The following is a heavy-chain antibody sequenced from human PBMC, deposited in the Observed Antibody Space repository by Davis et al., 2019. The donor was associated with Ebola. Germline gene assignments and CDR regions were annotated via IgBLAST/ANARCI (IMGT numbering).Heavy chain of an antibody. CDR1: GFTFSSYG. V-gene: IGHV3-30*03. J-gene: IGHJ4*02. Sequence: GGSLRLSCAASGFTFSSYGMHWVRQAPGKGLEWVAVISYDGSNKYYADSVKGRFTISRDNSKNTLYLQMNSLRAEDTAVYYRARGSSGLDYWGQGTLVTVSS. CDR3: ARGSSGLDY. D-gene: IGHD6-19*01. CDR2: ISYDGSNK.